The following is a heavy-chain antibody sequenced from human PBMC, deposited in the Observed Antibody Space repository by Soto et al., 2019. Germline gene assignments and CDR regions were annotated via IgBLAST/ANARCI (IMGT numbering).Heavy chain of an antibody. CDR1: GFSFSGHG. J-gene: IGHJ6*02. V-gene: IGHV3-30*18. D-gene: IGHD3-3*01. CDR3: AKDLGRVTIFGVANFGMDV. Sequence: GGSLRLSCVASGFSFSGHGIHWVRQAPNKGLEWVAVVSYDGANKYYTDSVKGRFIISRDNSKNVLYLEMSSLRVEDSAIYYCAKDLGRVTIFGVANFGMDVWGQGATVTVSS. CDR2: VSYDGANK.